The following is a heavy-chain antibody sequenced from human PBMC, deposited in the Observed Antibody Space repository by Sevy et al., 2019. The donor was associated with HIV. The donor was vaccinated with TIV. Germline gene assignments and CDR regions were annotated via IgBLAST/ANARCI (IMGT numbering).Heavy chain of an antibody. CDR2: IIPIFGTA. Sequence: AAVKVSCKASGGTFSSYAISWVGQAPGQGLEWMGGIIPIFGTANYAQKFQGRVTITADKSTSTAYMELSSLRSEDTAVYYCPRSRYYDSSGYRPSGPDAFDIWGQGTLVSVSS. D-gene: IGHD3-22*01. V-gene: IGHV1-69*06. CDR1: GGTFSSYA. CDR3: PRSRYYDSSGYRPSGPDAFDI. J-gene: IGHJ3*02.